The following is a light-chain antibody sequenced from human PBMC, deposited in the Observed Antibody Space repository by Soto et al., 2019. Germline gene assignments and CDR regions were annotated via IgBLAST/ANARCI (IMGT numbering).Light chain of an antibody. CDR1: QSVSSSY. CDR3: QQYYDWSLT. CDR2: AAS. Sequence: IELTQSHGTRCLSPGERATLSCRASQSVSSSYLALYQQTHGHDPRRVLYAASTRAAGITARFSGSVSGTDVTITISRLEQADDSMYYCQQYYDWSLTFGQGTKVDIK. V-gene: IGKV3-20*01. J-gene: IGKJ1*01.